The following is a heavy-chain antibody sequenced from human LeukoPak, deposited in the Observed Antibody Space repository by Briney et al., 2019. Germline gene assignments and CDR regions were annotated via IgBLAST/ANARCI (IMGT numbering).Heavy chain of an antibody. V-gene: IGHV3-7*01. CDR2: IKEDGSDK. CDR3: ARDSAGYFDY. CDR1: GFTFDSYW. Sequence: GGSLRLSCAASGFTFDSYWMSWVRQAPGKGLEWVANIKEDGSDKNYVDSVKGRFSISRDNAKNSLYLQLNSLRPEDTAVYYCARDSAGYFDYWGQGTLVTVSS. J-gene: IGHJ4*02.